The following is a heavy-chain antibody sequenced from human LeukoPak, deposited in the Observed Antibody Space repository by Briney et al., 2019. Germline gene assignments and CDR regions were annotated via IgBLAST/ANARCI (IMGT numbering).Heavy chain of an antibody. CDR3: ARVTYNGYQHFDY. J-gene: IGHJ4*02. CDR1: GGTFRGFF. V-gene: IGHV4-34*01. Sequence: KPSETLSLTCAVSGGTFRGFFWSWIRQPPGKGPAWIGEIDHSGSTNYDPSLESRVTLSVDTSKNQFSLRLTSVTAADTAVYYCARVTYNGYQHFDYWGQGNLVTVS. D-gene: IGHD3-10*01. CDR2: IDHSGST.